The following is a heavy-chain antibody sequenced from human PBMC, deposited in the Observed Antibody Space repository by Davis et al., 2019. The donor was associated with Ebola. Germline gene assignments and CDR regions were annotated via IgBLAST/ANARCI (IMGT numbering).Heavy chain of an antibody. J-gene: IGHJ3*02. Sequence: PGGSLRLSCAASGFTFSSYAMHWVRQAPGKGLEWVAVISYDGSNKYYADSVKGRFTISRDNSKNTLYLQMNSLRAEDTAVYYCATTSIPAAFDIWGQGTMVTVSS. V-gene: IGHV3-30-3*01. CDR2: ISYDGSNK. CDR3: ATTSIPAAFDI. D-gene: IGHD3-3*02. CDR1: GFTFSSYA.